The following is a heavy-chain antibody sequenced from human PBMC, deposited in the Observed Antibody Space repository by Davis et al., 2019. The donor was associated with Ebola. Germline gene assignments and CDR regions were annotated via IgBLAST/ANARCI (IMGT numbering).Heavy chain of an antibody. CDR1: VGIFSSHP. V-gene: IGHV1-18*04. CDR3: ARGGTRANWFDP. CDR2: SSAYNGNT. J-gene: IGHJ5*02. D-gene: IGHD3-10*01. Sequence: ASVKVSCKASVGIFSSHPISWVRQAPGQGREWRGWSSAYNGNTNYAHKPQGRVTMTTDTSTSTAYMGLRSLGSNDTAVYYCARGGTRANWFDPWGQGTLVTVSS.